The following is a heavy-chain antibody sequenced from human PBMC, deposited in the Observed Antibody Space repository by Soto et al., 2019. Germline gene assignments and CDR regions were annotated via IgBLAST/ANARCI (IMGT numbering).Heavy chain of an antibody. CDR2: ISAYNGNT. V-gene: IGHV1-18*04. CDR1: GYTFTSYG. D-gene: IGHD4-4*01. CDR3: ARPVQYEGHDYYYGMDV. J-gene: IGHJ6*02. Sequence: QVQLVQSGAEVKKPGASVKVSCKASGYTFTSYGISWVRQAPGQGLEWMGWISAYNGNTNYAQKLQGRVTMTTDTSTSTAYMELRSLRSDDTAVYYCARPVQYEGHDYYYGMDVWGQGTTVTVSS.